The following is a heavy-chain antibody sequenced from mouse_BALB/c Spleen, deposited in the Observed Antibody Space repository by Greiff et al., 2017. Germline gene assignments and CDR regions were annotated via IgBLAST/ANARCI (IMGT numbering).Heavy chain of an antibody. CDR1: GFAFSSYD. CDR3: ARWRFAY. Sequence: EVQGVESGGGLVKPGGSLKLSCAASGFAFSSYDMSWVRQTPEKRLEWVAYISSGGGSTYYPDTVKGRFTISRDNAKNTLYLQMSSLKSEDTAMYYCARWRFAYWGQGTTLTVSS. CDR2: ISSGGGST. V-gene: IGHV5-12-1*01. J-gene: IGHJ2*01.